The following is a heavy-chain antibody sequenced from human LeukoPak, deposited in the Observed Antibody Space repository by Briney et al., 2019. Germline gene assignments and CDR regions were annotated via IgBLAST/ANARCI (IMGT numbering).Heavy chain of an antibody. CDR3: AKGRGTSGYFDY. CDR1: GFGFSTYG. V-gene: IGHV3-23*01. Sequence: GGTLRLSCAASGFGFSTYGMSWVRQAPGKGLEWVSGLNADGDRPFYVDSVKGRFTISRDNSKNTLYLQLNSLRAEDTAIYYCAKGRGTSGYFDYWGQGTLVTVSS. CDR2: LNADGDRP. D-gene: IGHD3-16*01. J-gene: IGHJ4*02.